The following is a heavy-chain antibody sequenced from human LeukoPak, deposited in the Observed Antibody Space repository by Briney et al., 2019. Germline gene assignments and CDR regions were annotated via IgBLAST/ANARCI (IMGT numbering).Heavy chain of an antibody. D-gene: IGHD2-2*01. J-gene: IGHJ4*02. Sequence: GGSLRLSCAASGFTFSSYAMSWVRQAPGKGLEWVSAISGSGGSTYYADSVKGRFTISRDNSKNTLYLQMNSLRAEDTAVYYCAKGPTVVVPAAMAFDYWGQGTLVTVSS. CDR3: AKGPTVVVPAAMAFDY. CDR2: ISGSGGST. CDR1: GFTFSSYA. V-gene: IGHV3-23*01.